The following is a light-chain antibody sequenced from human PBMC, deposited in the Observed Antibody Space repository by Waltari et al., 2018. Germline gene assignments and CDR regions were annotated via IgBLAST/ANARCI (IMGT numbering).Light chain of an antibody. CDR1: QSVLYNSNNKNY. J-gene: IGKJ4*01. V-gene: IGKV4-1*01. CDR3: QQYYSTPPT. Sequence: DIVMTQSPDSLAVSLGERATINCKSSQSVLYNSNNKNYLAWYQQKPGQPPKLLIYWASTRASGVPDRFSGSGSGTDFTLTISSLQAEDVAVYYCQQYYSTPPTFGGGTKVEIK. CDR2: WAS.